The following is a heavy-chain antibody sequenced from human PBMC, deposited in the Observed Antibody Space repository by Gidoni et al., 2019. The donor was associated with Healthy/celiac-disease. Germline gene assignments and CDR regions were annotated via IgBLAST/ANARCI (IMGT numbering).Heavy chain of an antibody. CDR1: GFIFSSHS. CDR3: ARDRMRRDYYGSGSLYNWFDP. V-gene: IGHV3-21*01. CDR2: VSSSSSYI. D-gene: IGHD3-10*01. J-gene: IGHJ5*02. Sequence: EVQLVESGGGLVKPGGSLRLSCAASGFIFSSHSMNWVRQAPGKGLEWVSSVSSSSSYIYYADSVKGRFTISRDNAKNSLYLQMNSLRAEDTAVYYCARDRMRRDYYGSGSLYNWFDPWGQGTLVTVSS.